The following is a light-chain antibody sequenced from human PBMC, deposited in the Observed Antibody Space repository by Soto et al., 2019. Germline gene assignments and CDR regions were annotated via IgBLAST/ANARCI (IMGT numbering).Light chain of an antibody. V-gene: IGKV1-39*01. J-gene: IGKJ5*01. CDR3: QQSFSTLLIT. CDR2: DAS. CDR1: QSINTY. Sequence: DIQMTQSPSSLSASIGDGVTITCRASQSINTYLNWYQQKPGKAPKLLISDASNLQIGVPSRFSGSGSGTDFTLTISSLQPEDFATYYCQQSFSTLLITFGQGTRLEIK.